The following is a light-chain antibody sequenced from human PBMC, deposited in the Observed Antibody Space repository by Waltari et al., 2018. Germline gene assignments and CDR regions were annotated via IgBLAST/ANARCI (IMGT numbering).Light chain of an antibody. CDR2: DTS. CDR3: QQGSILPLT. V-gene: IGKV3-11*01. CDR1: ESVSNY. Sequence: EVVLTQSPVPLSLAAGERATLSCRASESVSNYLAWYQQKPGQSPRLLIFDTSKRATGIPARFSGSGYGTDFTLTINNLEAEDFALYYCQQGSILPLTFGGGTKVEI. J-gene: IGKJ4*01.